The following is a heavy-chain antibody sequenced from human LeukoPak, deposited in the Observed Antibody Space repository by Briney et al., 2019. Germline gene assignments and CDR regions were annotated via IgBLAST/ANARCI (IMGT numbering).Heavy chain of an antibody. CDR2: IYYSGST. CDR3: ARHQGGAAGKFDY. D-gene: IGHD6-13*01. CDR1: GGSINNYY. V-gene: IGHV4-59*08. Sequence: SETLSLTCAVSGGSINNYYWSWIRQPPGKGLEWIGYIYYSGSTNYNPSLKSRVTISVDTSKNQFSLKLSSVTAADTAVYYCARHQGGAAGKFDYWGQGTLVTVSS. J-gene: IGHJ4*02.